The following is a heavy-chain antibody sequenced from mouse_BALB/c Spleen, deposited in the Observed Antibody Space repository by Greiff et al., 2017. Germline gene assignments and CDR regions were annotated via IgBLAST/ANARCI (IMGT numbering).Heavy chain of an antibody. J-gene: IGHJ4*01. CDR1: GYAFSSYW. CDR3: ARLEAMDY. Sequence: QVQLQQSGAELVRPGSSVKISCKASGYAFSSYWMNWVKQRPGQGLEWIGQIYPGDGDTNYNGKFKGKATLTADKSSSTAYMQLSSLTSEDSAVYFCARLEAMDYWGQGTSVTVSS. CDR2: IYPGDGDT. V-gene: IGHV1-80*01.